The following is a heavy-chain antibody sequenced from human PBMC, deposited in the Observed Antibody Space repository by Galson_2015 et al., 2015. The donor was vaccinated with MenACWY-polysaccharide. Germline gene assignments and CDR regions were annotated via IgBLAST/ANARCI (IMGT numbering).Heavy chain of an antibody. CDR2: ISYDGSNK. V-gene: IGHV3-30*18. J-gene: IGHJ4*02. CDR1: GFTFSSCG. D-gene: IGHD3-10*01. CDR3: AKDRNYYGSGSYSGY. Sequence: LRLSCAASGFTFSSCGMHWVRQAPGKGLEWVAVISYDGSNKYYADSVKGRFTISRDNSKNTLYLQMNSLRAEDTAVYYCAKDRNYYGSGSYSGYWGQGTLVTVSS.